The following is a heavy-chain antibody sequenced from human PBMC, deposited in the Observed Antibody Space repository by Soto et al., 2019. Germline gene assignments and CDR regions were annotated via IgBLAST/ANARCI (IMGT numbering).Heavy chain of an antibody. J-gene: IGHJ5*02. CDR2: TYYRSRFFS. V-gene: IGHV6-1*01. CDR1: GDSGSSYSAA. Sequence: SQTLSLTCAISGDSGSSYSAACNWIRQSPSGGLEWLGRTYYRSRFFSDYAESVKSRIIINPDTSKNQFSLQLKSVTPEDTAVYYWVRDRHSSSGWFEPWGQATQVNV. D-gene: IGHD3-10*01. CDR3: VRDRHSSSGWFEP.